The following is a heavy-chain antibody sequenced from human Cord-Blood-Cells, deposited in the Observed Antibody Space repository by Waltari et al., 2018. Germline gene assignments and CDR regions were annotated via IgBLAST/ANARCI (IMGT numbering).Heavy chain of an antibody. J-gene: IGHJ4*02. CDR2: FDPEDGES. D-gene: IGHD7-27*01. Sequence: QVQLVQSGAEVKKPGASVKVSCKVSGYTLTELSMTWVRQSPGKGLEWMGGFDPEDGESIYGQRFRGRVTMTEDTSTYTAYMELSSLRSEDTAVYYCATDSHDAENWGGYWGQGTLVTVSS. CDR3: ATDSHDAENWGGY. CDR1: GYTLTELS. V-gene: IGHV1-24*01.